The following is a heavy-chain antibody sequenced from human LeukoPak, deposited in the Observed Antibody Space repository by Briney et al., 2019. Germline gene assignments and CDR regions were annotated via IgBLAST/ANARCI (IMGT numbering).Heavy chain of an antibody. J-gene: IGHJ4*02. Sequence: GGSLGLSCAASGFTFSTHAMHWVRQAPGKGLEWVAVISHDGRYKYYENSVKGRFTISRDNSKNTLSLEMISLRGEDTALYYCAREGTAMVRYYFDYWGQGTLVTVSS. D-gene: IGHD5-18*01. V-gene: IGHV3-30*04. CDR1: GFTFSTHA. CDR2: ISHDGRYK. CDR3: AREGTAMVRYYFDY.